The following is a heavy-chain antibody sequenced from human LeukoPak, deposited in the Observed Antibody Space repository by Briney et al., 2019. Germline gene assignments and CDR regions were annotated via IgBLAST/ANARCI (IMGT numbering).Heavy chain of an antibody. Sequence: GGSLRLSCAASGFTFDDYAMHWVRQAPGKGLEWVSLISGDGGSAYYADSVKGRFTISRDNSKNSLYLQMISLRTEDTAFYYCVKEKAVAQFDFWGQGARVTVSS. CDR3: VKEKAVAQFDF. D-gene: IGHD6-19*01. CDR1: GFTFDDYA. V-gene: IGHV3-43*02. CDR2: ISGDGGSA. J-gene: IGHJ4*02.